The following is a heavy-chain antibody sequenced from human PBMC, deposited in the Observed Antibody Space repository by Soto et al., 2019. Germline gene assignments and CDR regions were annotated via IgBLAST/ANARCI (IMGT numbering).Heavy chain of an antibody. CDR2: IYYSGST. Sequence: SETLSLTCTVSGGSISSYYWSWIRQPPGKGLEWIGYIYYSGSTNYNPSLKSRVTISVDTSKNQFSLKLSSVTAADTAVYYCARASSYYDSSGYWWGNYYYYYGMDVWGQGTTVTVSS. CDR3: ARASSYYDSSGYWWGNYYYYYGMDV. J-gene: IGHJ6*02. CDR1: GGSISSYY. D-gene: IGHD3-22*01. V-gene: IGHV4-59*01.